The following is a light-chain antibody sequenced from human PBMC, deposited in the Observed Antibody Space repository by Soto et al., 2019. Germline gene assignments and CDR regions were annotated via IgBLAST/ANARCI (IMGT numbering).Light chain of an antibody. J-gene: IGKJ3*01. CDR3: QQHGYSSRT. Sequence: EIVLTQSPATLSLSPGERATLSCRASQSVSSSYLAWYQQKPGQAPRLLIYGASSSATGIPDRFSGRRSGTDLTPHIISLEPADFGVYYCQQHGYSSRTFGLGTKVDIK. V-gene: IGKV3-20*01. CDR1: QSVSSSY. CDR2: GAS.